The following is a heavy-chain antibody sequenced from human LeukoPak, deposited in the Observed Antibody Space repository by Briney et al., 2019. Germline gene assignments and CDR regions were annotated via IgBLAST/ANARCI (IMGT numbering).Heavy chain of an antibody. CDR3: ARDPAYYYGSGSYYNENY. V-gene: IGHV1-2*02. J-gene: IGHJ4*02. D-gene: IGHD3-10*01. CDR1: GYTFTSYY. CDR2: INPNSGGT. Sequence: ASVKVSCKASGYTFTSYYMHWVRQAPGQGLEWMGWINPNSGGTNYAQKFQGRVTMTRDTSISTAYMELSRLRSDDTAVYYCARDPAYYYGSGSYYNENYWGQGTLVTVSS.